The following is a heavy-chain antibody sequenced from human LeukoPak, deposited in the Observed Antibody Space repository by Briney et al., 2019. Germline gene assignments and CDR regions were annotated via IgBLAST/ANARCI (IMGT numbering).Heavy chain of an antibody. V-gene: IGHV1-46*01. CDR1: GYTFTSYY. Sequence: ASVKVSCKASGYTFTSYYMHWVRQAPGQGLEWMGIINPSGGSTSYAQKFQGRVTMTRDTSTSTVYMELSSLRSEDTAVYYCARDREEDTAMVTDYYYYYGMDVWGQGTTVTVSS. J-gene: IGHJ6*02. D-gene: IGHD5-18*01. CDR2: INPSGGST. CDR3: ARDREEDTAMVTDYYYYYGMDV.